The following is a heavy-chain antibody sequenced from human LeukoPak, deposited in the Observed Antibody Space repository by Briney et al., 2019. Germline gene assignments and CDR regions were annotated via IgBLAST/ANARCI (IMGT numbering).Heavy chain of an antibody. Sequence: ASVKVSCKASGYTFTSYYMHWVRQAPGQGLEWMGIINPSGGSTSYAQKFQGRVTMTRDTSTSTVYMELSSLRSEDTAVYYCARDGGGGDYGGKGLWYFDLWGRGTLVTVSS. CDR1: GYTFTSYY. CDR3: ARDGGGGDYGGKGLWYFDL. V-gene: IGHV1-46*01. J-gene: IGHJ2*01. CDR2: INPSGGST. D-gene: IGHD4-23*01.